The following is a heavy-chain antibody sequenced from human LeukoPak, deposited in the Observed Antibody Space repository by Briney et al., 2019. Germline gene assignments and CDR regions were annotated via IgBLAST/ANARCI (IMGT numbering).Heavy chain of an antibody. J-gene: IGHJ4*02. V-gene: IGHV1-69*05. Sequence: ASVKVSCKASGGTFSSYAISWVRRAPGQGLEWMGRIIPIFGTANYAQKFQGRVTITTDESTSTAYMELSSLRSEDTAVYYCARDRLWEGGYFDYWGQGTLLTVSS. D-gene: IGHD1-26*01. CDR1: GGTFSSYA. CDR3: ARDRLWEGGYFDY. CDR2: IIPIFGTA.